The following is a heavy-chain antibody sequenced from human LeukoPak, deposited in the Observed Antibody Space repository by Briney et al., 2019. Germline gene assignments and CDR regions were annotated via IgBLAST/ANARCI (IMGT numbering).Heavy chain of an antibody. Sequence: PGGSLRLSCAASGFTFSSYDMHWVRQATGKGLEWVSAIGTASDTYYPGSVKGRFTISRENAKNSLYLQMNSLRAGDTDVYYCARGSDGIIDYWGQGTLVTVSS. J-gene: IGHJ4*02. V-gene: IGHV3-13*01. CDR3: ARGSDGIIDY. D-gene: IGHD1-14*01. CDR1: GFTFSSYD. CDR2: IGTASDT.